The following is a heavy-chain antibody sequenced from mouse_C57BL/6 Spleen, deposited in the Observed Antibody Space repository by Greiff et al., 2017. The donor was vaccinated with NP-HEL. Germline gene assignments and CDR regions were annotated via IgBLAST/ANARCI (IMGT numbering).Heavy chain of an antibody. V-gene: IGHV1-39*01. CDR2: INPNYGTT. J-gene: IGHJ3*01. CDR1: GYSFTDYN. CDR3: ALDSSGSKAWFAY. Sequence: VQLKESGPELVKPGASVKISCKASGYSFTDYNMNWVKQSNGKSLEWIGVINPNYGTTSYNQKFKGKATLTVDQSSSTAYMQLNSLTSEDSAVYYCALDSSGSKAWFAYWGQGTLVTVSA. D-gene: IGHD3-2*02.